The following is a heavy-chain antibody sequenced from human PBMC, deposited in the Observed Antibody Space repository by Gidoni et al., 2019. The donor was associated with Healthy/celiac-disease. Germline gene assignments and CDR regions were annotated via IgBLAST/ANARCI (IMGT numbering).Heavy chain of an antibody. CDR1: GFTFGDYA. Sequence: EVQLVESGGGLVKPGRSLRLSCTASGFTFGDYARSWFRQAPGKGLEWVGFIRSKAYGGTTEYAASVKGRFTISRDDSKSIAYLQMNSLKTEDTAVYYCTRDLTYWGQGTLVTVSS. CDR3: TRDLTY. CDR2: IRSKAYGGTT. J-gene: IGHJ4*02. V-gene: IGHV3-49*05.